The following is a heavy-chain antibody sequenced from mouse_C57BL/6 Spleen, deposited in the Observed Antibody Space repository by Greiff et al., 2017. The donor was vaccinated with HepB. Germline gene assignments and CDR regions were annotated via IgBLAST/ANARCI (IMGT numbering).Heavy chain of an antibody. V-gene: IGHV1-82*01. CDR1: GYAFSSSW. D-gene: IGHD2-5*01. J-gene: IGHJ2*01. CDR2: IYPGDGDT. Sequence: VQLVESGPELVKPGASVKISCKASGYAFSSSWMNWVKQRPGKGLEWIGRIYPGDGDTNYNGKFKGKATLTADKSSSTAYMQLSSLTSEDSAVYGCARKDYSNYDYWGQGTTLTVSS. CDR3: ARKDYSNYDY.